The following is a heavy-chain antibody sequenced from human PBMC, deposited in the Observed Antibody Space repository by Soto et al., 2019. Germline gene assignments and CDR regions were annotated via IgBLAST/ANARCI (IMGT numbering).Heavy chain of an antibody. J-gene: IGHJ5*02. CDR2: MNPNSGNT. CDR1: GYTFTSYD. CDR3: AGERANRLDP. Sequence: QVQLVQSGAEVKKPGASVKVSCKASGYTFTSYDINWVRQATGQGLEWMGWMNPNSGNTGYATKFQGRGTMTRNTSISTAYTELSRLRSEDTAVYHCAGERANRLDPWGQGTLVTVSS. V-gene: IGHV1-8*01.